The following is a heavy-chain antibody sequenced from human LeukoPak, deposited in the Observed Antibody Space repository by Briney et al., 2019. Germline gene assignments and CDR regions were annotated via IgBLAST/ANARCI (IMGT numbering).Heavy chain of an antibody. CDR2: INPNSGGT. J-gene: IGHJ4*02. CDR3: ARSENPFWGSYRYVLDY. Sequence: GASVKVSCKASGYTFTGYYMHWVRQAPGQGLEWMGWINPNSGGTNYAQKFQGRVTMTRDTSISTAYMELSRLRSDDTAVYYCARSENPFWGSYRYVLDYWGQGTLVTVSS. V-gene: IGHV1-2*02. D-gene: IGHD3-16*02. CDR1: GYTFTGYY.